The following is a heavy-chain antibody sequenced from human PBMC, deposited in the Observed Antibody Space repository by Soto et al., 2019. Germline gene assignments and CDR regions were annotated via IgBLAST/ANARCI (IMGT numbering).Heavy chain of an antibody. J-gene: IGHJ4*01. CDR1: GGSITSYY. CDR2: IHNSGRT. Sequence: QVQLQESGPGLVKPSETLSLTCTVSGGSITSYYWSWIRQPPGKGLEWIGYIHNSGRTSYNPSLQSRVTISADVSKNQFSLDLRSVTAADTAVYYCARRWSGTDYWGHGTLVTVSS. V-gene: IGHV4-59*01. CDR3: ARRWSGTDY. D-gene: IGHD3-10*01.